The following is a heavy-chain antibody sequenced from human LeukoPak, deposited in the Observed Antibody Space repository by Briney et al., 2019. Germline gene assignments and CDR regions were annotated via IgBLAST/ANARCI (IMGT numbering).Heavy chain of an antibody. D-gene: IGHD3-22*01. V-gene: IGHV3-53*01. CDR3: ARLDSSGFDY. CDR1: GFTVSSNY. J-gene: IGHJ4*02. Sequence: GGSLRLSCAASGFTVSSNYMSWVRQAPGKGLEWVSVIYSGGSTYYADSVKGRFTISRDNAKNSLYLQMNSLRAEDTAVYYCARLDSSGFDYWGQGTLVTVSS. CDR2: IYSGGST.